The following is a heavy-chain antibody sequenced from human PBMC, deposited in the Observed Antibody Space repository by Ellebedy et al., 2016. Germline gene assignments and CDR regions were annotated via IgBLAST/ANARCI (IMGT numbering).Heavy chain of an antibody. D-gene: IGHD5-24*01. CDR1: GGTFSSYA. CDR3: ARTEMATIKLDY. CDR2: IIPIFGTA. Sequence: SVKVSXKASGGTFSSYAISWVRQAPGQGLEWMGGIIPIFGTANYAQKFQGRVTITADESTSTAYMELSSLRSEDTAVYYCARTEMATIKLDYWGQGTLVTVSS. V-gene: IGHV1-69*13. J-gene: IGHJ4*02.